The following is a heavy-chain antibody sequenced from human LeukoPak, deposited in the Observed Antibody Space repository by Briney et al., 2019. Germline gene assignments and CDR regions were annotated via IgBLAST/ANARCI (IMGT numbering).Heavy chain of an antibody. CDR3: ARDRGTRNGKAFDI. J-gene: IGHJ3*02. D-gene: IGHD1-1*01. CDR1: GFTFSSYS. CDR2: ISSSSYI. V-gene: IGHV3-21*01. Sequence: PGGSLRLSCAASGFTFSSYSMNWVRQAPGKGLEWVSSISSSSYIYYADSVKGRFTISRDNAKNSLYLQMNSLRAEDTAVYCCARDRGTRNGKAFDIWGQGTMVTVSS.